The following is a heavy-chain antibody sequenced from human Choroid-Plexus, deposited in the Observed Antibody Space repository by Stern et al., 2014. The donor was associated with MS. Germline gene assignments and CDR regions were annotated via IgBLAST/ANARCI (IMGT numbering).Heavy chain of an antibody. J-gene: IGHJ5*02. CDR1: GFTFGSCA. CDR3: AKDRQYLTYFFDH. Sequence: VQLVESGGGVVQPGRPLRLSCVASGFTFGSCAMPWVRQAPGKGLEWVAGVSYDGSNKYYADSVKGRFTSSRDNSQNTLYMQMSSLRPEDTAVYYCAKDRQYLTYFFDHWGQGSLVTVSS. CDR2: VSYDGSNK. D-gene: IGHD2/OR15-2a*01. V-gene: IGHV3-30*18.